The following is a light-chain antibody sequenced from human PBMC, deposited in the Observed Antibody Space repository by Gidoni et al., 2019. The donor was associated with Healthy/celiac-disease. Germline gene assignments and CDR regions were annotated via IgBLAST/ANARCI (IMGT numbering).Light chain of an antibody. V-gene: IGKV3-20*01. Sequence: IVLTQSPGTLSLSPGERATLSCRASQSVSSSYLAWYQQKPGQAPRLLIYGASSRATGIPDRFSGSGSGTDFTLTSSRLEHEDVAVYYCQQYGSSPLTFGGGTKVEIK. CDR3: QQYGSSPLT. CDR1: QSVSSSY. CDR2: GAS. J-gene: IGKJ4*01.